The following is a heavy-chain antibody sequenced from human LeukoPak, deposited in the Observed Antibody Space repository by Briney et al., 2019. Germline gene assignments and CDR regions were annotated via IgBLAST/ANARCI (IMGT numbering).Heavy chain of an antibody. V-gene: IGHV4-34*01. CDR1: GGSFSGYY. Sequence: PSETLSLTCAVYGGSFSGYYWSWIRQPPGKGLEWIGEINHSGSTNYNPSLKSRVTISVDTSKNQFSLKLSSVTAADTAVYYCARDGEWYSSSWYWDYWGQGTLVTVSS. CDR2: INHSGST. D-gene: IGHD6-13*01. CDR3: ARDGEWYSSSWYWDY. J-gene: IGHJ4*02.